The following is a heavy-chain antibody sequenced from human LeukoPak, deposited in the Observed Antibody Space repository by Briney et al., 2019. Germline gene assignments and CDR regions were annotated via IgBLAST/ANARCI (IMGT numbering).Heavy chain of an antibody. V-gene: IGHV3-23*01. J-gene: IGHJ6*03. Sequence: GGSLRLSCAASGFTFSTYAMSWVRQAPGKGLEWVSGISGSGGSTYYADSVKGRFTISRDNSKNTLYLQMNSLRAEDAAVYYCAKNVGSGWPYYYYYYMDVWGKGTTVTVSS. D-gene: IGHD6-19*01. CDR1: GFTFSTYA. CDR2: ISGSGGST. CDR3: AKNVGSGWPYYYYYYMDV.